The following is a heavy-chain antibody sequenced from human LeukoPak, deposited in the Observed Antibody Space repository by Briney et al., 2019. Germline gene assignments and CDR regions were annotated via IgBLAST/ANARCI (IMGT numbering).Heavy chain of an antibody. CDR3: SRNVRTYYYNSSGYGY. J-gene: IGHJ4*02. CDR1: GYTFTGYY. CDR2: INPNRGGA. Sequence: GSVEVSCKASGYTFTGYYMHLVRQAPGQGLGWVGWINPNRGGANYAQNFQGRITMPRDPSISPAYMERSRLGSGETAWYYWSRNVRTYYYNSSGYGYWGQGTPVTVSS. V-gene: IGHV1-2*02. D-gene: IGHD3-22*01.